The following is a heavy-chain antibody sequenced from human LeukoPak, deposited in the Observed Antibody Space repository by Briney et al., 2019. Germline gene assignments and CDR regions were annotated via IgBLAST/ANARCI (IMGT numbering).Heavy chain of an antibody. D-gene: IGHD5-24*01. V-gene: IGHV3-48*03. CDR2: ISSSGSTI. CDR3: AREGRWLQFLDY. Sequence: GGSLRLSCAASGFTFSSYEMNWVRQAPGKGLEWVSYISSSGSTICYADSVKGRFTISRDNAKNSLYLQMNSLRAEDTAVYYCAREGRWLQFLDYWGQGTLVTVSS. J-gene: IGHJ4*02. CDR1: GFTFSSYE.